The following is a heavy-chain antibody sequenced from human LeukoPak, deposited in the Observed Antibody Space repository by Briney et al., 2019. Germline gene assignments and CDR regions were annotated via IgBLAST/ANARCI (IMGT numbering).Heavy chain of an antibody. D-gene: IGHD3-10*01. CDR2: INPNSGGT. CDR3: ACRYGSGKFP. V-gene: IGHV1-2*02. CDR1: GYAFASYD. Sequence: ASVKVSCKASGYAFASYDINWARQAPGQGLEWMGWINPNSGGTNYAQKFQGRVTMTRDTSISTAYMELSRLRSDDTAVYYCACRYGSGKFPWGQGTLVTVSS. J-gene: IGHJ5*02.